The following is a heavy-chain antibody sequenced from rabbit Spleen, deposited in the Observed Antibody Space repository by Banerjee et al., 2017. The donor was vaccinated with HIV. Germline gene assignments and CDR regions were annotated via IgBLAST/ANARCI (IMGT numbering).Heavy chain of an antibody. CDR3: ARDLENYVGTSYLDL. D-gene: IGHD8-1*01. CDR1: GFSFSNKVV. J-gene: IGHJ3*01. V-gene: IGHV1S45*01. CDR2: IDTGSSGFT. Sequence: EQLVESGGGLVQPEGSLTLTCTASGFSFSNKVVMCWVRQAPGKGLEWIACIDTGSSGFTYFASWAKGRFTISKTSSTTVTLQMTSLTAADTATYFCARDLENYVGTSYLDLWGQGTLVTVS.